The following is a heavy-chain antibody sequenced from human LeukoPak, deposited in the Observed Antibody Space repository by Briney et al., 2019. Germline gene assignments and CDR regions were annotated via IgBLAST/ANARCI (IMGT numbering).Heavy chain of an antibody. CDR2: INHSGST. Sequence: PSEPLSLTCAVYGGSFSGYYWSWIRQPPGKGREWIGVINHSGSTNYNPSLKSRVTISVDTSKNQFSLKLSSVTAADTAVYYCARGAPNWFDPWGQGTLVTVSS. CDR1: GGSFSGYY. V-gene: IGHV4-34*01. J-gene: IGHJ5*02. CDR3: ARGAPNWFDP.